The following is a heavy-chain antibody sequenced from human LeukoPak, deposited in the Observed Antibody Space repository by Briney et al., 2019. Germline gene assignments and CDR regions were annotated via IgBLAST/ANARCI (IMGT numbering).Heavy chain of an antibody. V-gene: IGHV4-59*08. D-gene: IGHD6-13*01. Sequence: NTSETLSLTCTVSGVSISSYYWSWIRQPPGKGLEWIGYIYYSGSTNYNPSLKSRVTMSVDTSKSQFSLNLSSVTAADTAVYYCARRYSSSWYFDYWGQGTLVTVSS. CDR3: ARRYSSSWYFDY. J-gene: IGHJ4*02. CDR2: IYYSGST. CDR1: GVSISSYY.